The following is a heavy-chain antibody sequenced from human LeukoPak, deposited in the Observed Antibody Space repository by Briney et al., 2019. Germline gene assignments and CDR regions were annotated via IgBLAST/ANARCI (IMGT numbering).Heavy chain of an antibody. CDR2: ISGSGGST. J-gene: IGHJ4*02. V-gene: IGHV3-23*01. Sequence: GSLRLSCAASGFTFSSYAMSWVRQAPGKGLKLVSAISGSGGSTYYADSVKGRFTISRDNSKNTLYLQMNSLRAEDTAVYYCAKILSPRGWYFDYWGQGTLVTVSS. D-gene: IGHD2/OR15-2a*01. CDR3: AKILSPRGWYFDY. CDR1: GFTFSSYA.